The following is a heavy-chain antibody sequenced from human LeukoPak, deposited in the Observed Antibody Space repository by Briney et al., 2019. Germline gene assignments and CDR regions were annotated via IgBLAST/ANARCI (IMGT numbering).Heavy chain of an antibody. D-gene: IGHD1-20*01. CDR2: ISSSSSYI. Sequence: GGSLRLSCAASGFTFSSYTMNWVRQAPGKGLEWVSSISSSSSYIYYADSVKGRFSISRDNAKKSLYLQMNILRAEDTAVYYCASHNWNDVDYWGQGTLVTVSS. CDR1: GFTFSSYT. V-gene: IGHV3-21*01. J-gene: IGHJ4*02. CDR3: ASHNWNDVDY.